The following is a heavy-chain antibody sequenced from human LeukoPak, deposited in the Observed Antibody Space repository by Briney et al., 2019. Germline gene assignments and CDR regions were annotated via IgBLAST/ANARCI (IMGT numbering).Heavy chain of an antibody. J-gene: IGHJ5*02. Sequence: ASVKVSCKASGYTFTTYAMNWVRQAPGQGLEWMGWINPNSGGTNYAQKFQGRVTMTRDTSISTAYMELSRLRSDDTAVYYCARDVWFGELLSFDPWGQGTLVTVSS. V-gene: IGHV1-2*02. CDR1: GYTFTTYA. CDR2: INPNSGGT. D-gene: IGHD3-10*01. CDR3: ARDVWFGELLSFDP.